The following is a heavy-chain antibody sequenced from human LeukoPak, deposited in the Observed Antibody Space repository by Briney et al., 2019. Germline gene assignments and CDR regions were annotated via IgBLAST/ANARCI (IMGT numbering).Heavy chain of an antibody. D-gene: IGHD3-9*01. V-gene: IGHV1-3*03. CDR1: GYTFTSYA. CDR3: ARGRLTGYYYGGGFDY. CDR2: INAGNGNT. J-gene: IGHJ4*02. Sequence: ASVKVSCKASGYTFTSYAMHWVRQAPGQRLEWMGWINAGNGNTKYSQEFQGRVTITRDTSASTAYMELSSLRSEDMAVCYCARGRLTGYYYGGGFDYWGQGTLVTVSS.